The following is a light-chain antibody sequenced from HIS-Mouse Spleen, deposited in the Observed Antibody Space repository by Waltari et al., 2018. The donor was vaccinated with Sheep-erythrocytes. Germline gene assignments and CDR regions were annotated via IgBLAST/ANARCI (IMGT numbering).Light chain of an antibody. CDR2: DVS. CDR1: SRAVGGSNY. Sequence: QSALTQPRSVSGSPGQSFTIPCTGTSRAVGGSNYVSWYQQHPGKAPQLMIYDVSKRPSGVPHRFSGSKSGNTASLTISGLQAEDEADYSCCSYAGSYNHVFATGTKVTVL. CDR3: CSYAGSYNHV. J-gene: IGLJ1*01. V-gene: IGLV2-11*01.